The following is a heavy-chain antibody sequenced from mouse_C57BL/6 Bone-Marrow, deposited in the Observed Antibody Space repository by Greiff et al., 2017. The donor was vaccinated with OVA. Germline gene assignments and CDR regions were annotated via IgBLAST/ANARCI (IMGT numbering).Heavy chain of an antibody. CDR1: GYAFSSSW. CDR3: EREGYYYGSSYVGYAMDY. V-gene: IGHV1-82*01. CDR2: IYPGDGDT. J-gene: IGHJ4*01. D-gene: IGHD1-1*01. Sequence: QVQLKQSGPELVKPGASVKISCKASGYAFSSSWMNWVKQRPGQGLEWIGRIYPGDGDTNYNGKFKGKATLTADKSSSTAYMQLSSLTSEDSAVYFCEREGYYYGSSYVGYAMDYWGQGTSVTVSS.